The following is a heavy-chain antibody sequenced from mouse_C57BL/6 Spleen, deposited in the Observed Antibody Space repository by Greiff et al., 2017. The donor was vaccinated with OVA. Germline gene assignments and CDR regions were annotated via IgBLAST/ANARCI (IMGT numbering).Heavy chain of an antibody. Sequence: VKLQQPGAELVKPGASVKLSCKASGYTFTSYWMHWVKQRPGQGLEWIGMIHPNSGSTNYNEKFKSKATLTVDKSSSTAYMQLSSLTSEDSAVYYCARDTTVVAHWYFDVWGTGTTVTVSS. D-gene: IGHD1-1*01. CDR1: GYTFTSYW. CDR3: ARDTTVVAHWYFDV. V-gene: IGHV1-64*01. CDR2: IHPNSGST. J-gene: IGHJ1*03.